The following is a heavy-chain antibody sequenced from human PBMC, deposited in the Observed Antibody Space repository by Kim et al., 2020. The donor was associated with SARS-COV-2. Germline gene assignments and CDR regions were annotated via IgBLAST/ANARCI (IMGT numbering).Heavy chain of an antibody. J-gene: IGHJ6*02. CDR3: ARAEIFGVVIISYGMDV. D-gene: IGHD3-3*01. Sequence: VKGRFTISRDNAKNSLYLQMNSLRAEDTAVYYCARAEIFGVVIISYGMDVWGQGTTVTVSS. V-gene: IGHV3-11*05.